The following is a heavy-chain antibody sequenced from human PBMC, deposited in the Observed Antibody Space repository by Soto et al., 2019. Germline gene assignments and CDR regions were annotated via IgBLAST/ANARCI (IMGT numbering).Heavy chain of an antibody. Sequence: LRLSCAASGFTFSSYAMHWVRQAPGKGLEYVSAISSNGGSTYYANSVKGRFTISRDNSKNTLYLQMGSLRAEDMAVYYCARGGSGLFYYYGMDVWGKGTTVTVSS. D-gene: IGHD3-10*01. CDR1: GFTFSSYA. V-gene: IGHV3-64*01. CDR3: ARGGSGLFYYYGMDV. J-gene: IGHJ6*04. CDR2: ISSNGGST.